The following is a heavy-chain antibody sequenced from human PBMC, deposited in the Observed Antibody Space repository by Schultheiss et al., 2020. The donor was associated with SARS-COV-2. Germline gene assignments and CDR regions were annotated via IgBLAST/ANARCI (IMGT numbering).Heavy chain of an antibody. Sequence: SQTLSLTCGVSDSSISSGYYWGWIRQPPGKGLEWIGYISYSGRTNNNPSLKSRVTISLDTSKTQFSLKLSSVTAADTAVYYCARNVYGMDVWGQGTTVTVSS. J-gene: IGHJ6*02. CDR3: ARNVYGMDV. CDR2: ISYSGRT. V-gene: IGHV4-61*01. CDR1: DSSISSGYY.